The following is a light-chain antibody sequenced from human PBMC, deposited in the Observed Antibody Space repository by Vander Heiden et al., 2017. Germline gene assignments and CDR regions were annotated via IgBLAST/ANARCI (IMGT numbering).Light chain of an antibody. V-gene: IGLV2-11*01. Sequence: QSALTQPPSVSGSPGPSVTISCTGTSSDVGGYNYVSWYQQHPGKAPTLMIYDVSKRPSGVPDRFSGSKSGNTASLTISGLQAEDEADYYCCSYAGSYTFHYVFGTGTKVTVL. J-gene: IGLJ1*01. CDR2: DVS. CDR3: CSYAGSYTFHYV. CDR1: SSDVGGYNY.